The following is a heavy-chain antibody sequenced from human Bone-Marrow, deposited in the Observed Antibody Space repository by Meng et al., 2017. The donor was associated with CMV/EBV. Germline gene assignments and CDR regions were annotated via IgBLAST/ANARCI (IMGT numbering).Heavy chain of an antibody. CDR1: TYTFIDHH. D-gene: IGHD2-2*01. CDR3: ARDGGRYCSSTSCGGHAFDI. J-gene: IGHJ3*02. CDR2: IDPRTGDT. Sequence: ASVKVSCKASTYTFIDHHIHWVRQAPGQGLEWMGWIDPRTGDTKYAQKFQGRVTLSRDTSISTAYMDLSRLRSDDTAVYYCARDGGRYCSSTSCGGHAFDIWGQGTMVTV. V-gene: IGHV1-2*02.